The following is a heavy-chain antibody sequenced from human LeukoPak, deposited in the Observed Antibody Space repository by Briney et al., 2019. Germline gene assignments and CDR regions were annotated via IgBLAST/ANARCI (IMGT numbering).Heavy chain of an antibody. V-gene: IGHV3-64D*09. CDR3: VKGQEVVYAPTFDY. D-gene: IGHD2-8*02. CDR2: IGTNGIST. CDR1: GFTFNSYA. Sequence: GGSLRLSCSASGFTFNSYAIHWVREAPGKGLVYGSSIGTNGISTYYADSVTGRFTISRDNSKNSLYLQMSSLRAEDTAVYYCVKGQEVVYAPTFDYWGQGTLVTVSS. J-gene: IGHJ4*02.